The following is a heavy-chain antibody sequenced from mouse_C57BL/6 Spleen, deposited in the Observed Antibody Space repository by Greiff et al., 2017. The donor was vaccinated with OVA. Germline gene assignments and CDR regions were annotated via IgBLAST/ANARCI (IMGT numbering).Heavy chain of an antibody. D-gene: IGHD2-4*01. J-gene: IGHJ3*01. CDR1: GFSLTSYA. Sequence: VQLVESGPGLVAPSQSLSITCTVSGFSLTSYAISWVRQPPGKGLEWLGVIWTGGGTNYNSALKSRLSISKDNSKSQVFLKMNSLQTDDTARYYCARNKGNDYDYAWFAYWGQGTLVTVSA. CDR3: ARNKGNDYDYAWFAY. V-gene: IGHV2-9-1*01. CDR2: IWTGGGT.